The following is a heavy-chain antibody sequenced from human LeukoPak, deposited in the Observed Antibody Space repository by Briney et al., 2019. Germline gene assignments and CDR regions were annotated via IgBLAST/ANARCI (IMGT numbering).Heavy chain of an antibody. D-gene: IGHD3-10*01. V-gene: IGHV1-2*02. CDR3: ARVYGSGSPWMNFDP. J-gene: IGHJ5*02. CDR2: INPNSGGT. CDR1: GYTLTGYY. Sequence: ASVKVSCKASGYTLTGYYMQWVRQAPGQRLEWMGWINPNSGGTNYAQNFQGRVTMTRDTSISTAYMELRGLISDDTAVYYCARVYGSGSPWMNFDPWGQGTLVTVSS.